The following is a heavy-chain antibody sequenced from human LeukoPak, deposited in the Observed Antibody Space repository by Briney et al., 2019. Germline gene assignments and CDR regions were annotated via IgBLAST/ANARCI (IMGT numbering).Heavy chain of an antibody. CDR3: ARVNYGDYDYYYYYMDV. CDR2: IYTSGST. Sequence: SETLSLTCTVSGGSISSYYWSWIRQPPGKGLEWIGYIYTSGSTNYNPSLKSRVTISVDTSKNQFSLKLSSVTAADTAVYYCARVNYGDYDYYYYYMDVWGKGTTVTVSS. CDR1: GGSISSYY. D-gene: IGHD4-17*01. J-gene: IGHJ6*03. V-gene: IGHV4-4*09.